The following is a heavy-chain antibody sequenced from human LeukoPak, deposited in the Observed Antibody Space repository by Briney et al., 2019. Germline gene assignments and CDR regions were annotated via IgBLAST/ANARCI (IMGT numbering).Heavy chain of an antibody. CDR2: IYPGDSET. Sequence: PGASLKISCQGSGDIFNNHFIAWLRPLPGKGLDWVGIIYPGDSETRYSPSFQGQVTISADKSISTVYLQWRSLKPSDTAMYYCARRSTVVRGVLGEAFDYWGPGTLVTVSS. V-gene: IGHV5-51*01. D-gene: IGHD3-10*02. J-gene: IGHJ4*02. CDR1: GDIFNNHF. CDR3: ARRSTVVRGVLGEAFDY.